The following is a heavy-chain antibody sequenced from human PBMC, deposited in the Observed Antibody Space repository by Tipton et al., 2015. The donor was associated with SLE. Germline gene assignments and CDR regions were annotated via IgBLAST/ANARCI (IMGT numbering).Heavy chain of an antibody. V-gene: IGHV4-34*01. J-gene: IGHJ2*01. D-gene: IGHD2/OR15-2a*01. CDR2: INHSGST. CDR1: GESFSGCY. Sequence: TLSLTCAVYGESFSGCYWSWIRQPPGKGLEWIGEINHSGSTNYNPSLKSRVTISVDTSKNQFSLKVKSVTAADTAVYYCAKQNFYFDLWGRGTPVTVSS. CDR3: AKQNFYFDL.